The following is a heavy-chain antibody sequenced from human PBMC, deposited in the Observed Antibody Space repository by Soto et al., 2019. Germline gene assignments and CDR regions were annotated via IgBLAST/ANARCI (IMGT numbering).Heavy chain of an antibody. CDR1: GGTFSSYA. V-gene: IGHV1-69*01. CDR3: ARDPVGYQLLGFDY. D-gene: IGHD2-2*01. CDR2: IIPIFGTA. J-gene: IGHJ4*02. Sequence: QVQLVQSGAEVKKPGSSVKVSCKASGGTFSSYAISWVRQAPGQGLEWMGGIIPIFGTANYAQKSQGRVTITADESTSTANMEVSSLRSEDTAVYYCARDPVGYQLLGFDYWGQGTLVTVSS.